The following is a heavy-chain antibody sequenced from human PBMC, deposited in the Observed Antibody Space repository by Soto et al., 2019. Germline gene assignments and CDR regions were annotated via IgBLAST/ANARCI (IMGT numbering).Heavy chain of an antibody. D-gene: IGHD4-17*01. J-gene: IGHJ4*02. V-gene: IGHV3-30*18. Sequence: AGGSLRLSCAASGFTFSSYGMHWVRQAPGKGLEWVAVISYDGSNKYYADSVKGRFTISRDNSKNTLYLQMNSLRAEDTAVYYCAKGRSTVTETDFDYWGQGTLVTVSS. CDR3: AKGRSTVTETDFDY. CDR1: GFTFSSYG. CDR2: ISYDGSNK.